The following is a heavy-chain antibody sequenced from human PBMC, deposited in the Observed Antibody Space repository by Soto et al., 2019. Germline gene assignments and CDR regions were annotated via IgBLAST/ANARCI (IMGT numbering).Heavy chain of an antibody. V-gene: IGHV4-30-2*01. D-gene: IGHD3-3*01. CDR3: ASGYYLERDNWFDP. CDR2: IYHSGST. J-gene: IGHJ5*02. Sequence: QLQLQESGSGLVKPSQTLSLTCAVSGGSISSGGYSWSWIRQPPGKGLEWLGYIYHSGSTYYNPSLKSRVTILVDRSKNQFSLKLSSVTAADTAVYYCASGYYLERDNWFDPWGQGTLVTVSS. CDR1: GGSISSGGYS.